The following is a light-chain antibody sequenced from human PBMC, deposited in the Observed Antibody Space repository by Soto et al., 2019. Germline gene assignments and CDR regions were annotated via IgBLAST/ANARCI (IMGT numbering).Light chain of an antibody. CDR3: QQHETLVT. V-gene: IGKV3-20*01. CDR1: QSPSSSY. J-gene: IGKJ5*01. Sequence: EIVLTQSPVSRSLSPGERATLYCRACQSPSSSYFASYQHKPGQGPRLLIYGAFTRASGIPDRFSGSGSGTDFTRTISRLEPEDFAVYYCQQHETLVTFGQGTRLEIK. CDR2: GAF.